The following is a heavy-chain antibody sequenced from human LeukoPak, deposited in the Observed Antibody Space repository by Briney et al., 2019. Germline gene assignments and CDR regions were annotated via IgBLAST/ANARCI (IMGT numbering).Heavy chain of an antibody. Sequence: GTSVKVSCKASGYTFTGYYMHWVRQAPGQGLEWMGWINPNSGGTNYAQKFQGRVTMTRDTSISTAYMELSRLRSDDTAVYYCARDSTGSESSSWYGTIDYWGQGTLVTVSS. CDR2: INPNSGGT. J-gene: IGHJ4*02. CDR3: ARDSTGSESSSWYGTIDY. D-gene: IGHD6-13*01. V-gene: IGHV1-2*02. CDR1: GYTFTGYY.